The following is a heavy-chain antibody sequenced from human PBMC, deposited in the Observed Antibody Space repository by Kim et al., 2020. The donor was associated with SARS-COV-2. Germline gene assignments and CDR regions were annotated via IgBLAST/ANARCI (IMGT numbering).Heavy chain of an antibody. J-gene: IGHJ3*02. V-gene: IGHV3-9*01. CDR1: GFTFNDYA. CDR3: AKDMYSDSSGVTAFDI. CDR2: ISWNGGSI. D-gene: IGHD3-22*01. Sequence: GGSLRLSCAASGFTFNDYAMHWVRQAPGKGLEWVSVISWNGGSIGYADSVKGRFTISRDNAKNSLYLQMNSLRAEDTALYYCAKDMYSDSSGVTAFDIWGQGTMVTVSS.